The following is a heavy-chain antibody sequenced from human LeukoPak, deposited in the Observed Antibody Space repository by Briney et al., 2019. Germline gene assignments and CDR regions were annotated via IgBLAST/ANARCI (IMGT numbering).Heavy chain of an antibody. Sequence: GGSLRLSCAASDISFSNSAMHWVRQAPGKGLEWVAVISYDGSNKYYADSVKGRFTISRDNSKNTLYLQMNSLRAEDTAVYYCARDIGYSYGYLSGMDVWGQGTTVTVSS. V-gene: IGHV3-30-3*01. CDR3: ARDIGYSYGYLSGMDV. J-gene: IGHJ6*02. D-gene: IGHD5-18*01. CDR1: DISFSNSA. CDR2: ISYDGSNK.